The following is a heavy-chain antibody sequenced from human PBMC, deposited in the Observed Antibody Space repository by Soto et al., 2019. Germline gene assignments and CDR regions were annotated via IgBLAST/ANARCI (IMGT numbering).Heavy chain of an antibody. V-gene: IGHV3-21*01. CDR1: GFTFRSCP. J-gene: IGHJ4*02. CDR3: AREVQPGVRSEYDC. D-gene: IGHD1-1*01. Sequence: EVQLVESGGGLVKPGGYLSLSCAVSGFTFRSCPMNWFRQAPGKGLEWVSSVSGGGSTYYADSVKGRFTISRDNVKSSLYLQMNNLRTEETAVDDCAREVQPGVRSEYDCWCQGTLVTVS. CDR2: VSGGGST.